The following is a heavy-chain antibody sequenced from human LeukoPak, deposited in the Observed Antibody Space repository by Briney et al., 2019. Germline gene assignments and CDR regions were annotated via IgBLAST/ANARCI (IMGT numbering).Heavy chain of an antibody. Sequence: PGGSLRLSCAASGFTFSSYSMNWFRQAPGKGLEWVSSISSSSSYIYYADSVKGRFTISRDNAKNSLYLQMNSLRAEDTAVYYCARDGAYSGSYSALDYWGQGTMVTVSS. CDR2: ISSSSSYI. CDR1: GFTFSSYS. D-gene: IGHD1-26*01. CDR3: ARDGAYSGSYSALDY. V-gene: IGHV3-21*01. J-gene: IGHJ4*02.